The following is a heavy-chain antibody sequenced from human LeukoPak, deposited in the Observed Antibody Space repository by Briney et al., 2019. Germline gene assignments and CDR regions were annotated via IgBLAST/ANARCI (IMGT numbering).Heavy chain of an antibody. CDR2: LNPNYRDT. CDR3: ARGAYDYDAFDT. CDR1: GYSIAGYY. Sequence: GASVKVSCKNPGYSIAGYYIHWVRQAPGQGLEWMGRLNPNYRDTNFAQRFQGRVTMTRDTTITTAFMELNNLRSDDTAIYYCARGAYDYDAFDTWGQGTMVTVSS. V-gene: IGHV1-2*06. D-gene: IGHD4-11*01. J-gene: IGHJ3*02.